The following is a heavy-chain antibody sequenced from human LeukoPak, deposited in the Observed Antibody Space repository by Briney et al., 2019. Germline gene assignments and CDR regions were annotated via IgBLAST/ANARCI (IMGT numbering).Heavy chain of an antibody. CDR2: ISGSGDNT. J-gene: IGHJ4*02. Sequence: GGSLRLSCAASGFTFSSYAMSWVRQAPGKGLEWVSGISGSGDNTYYADSVKGRFTISRDNSKNTLYVQVNSLGAEDTAACYCAKGSYYDSSGSFYFDYWGQGTLVTVSS. V-gene: IGHV3-23*01. CDR1: GFTFSSYA. D-gene: IGHD3-22*01. CDR3: AKGSYYDSSGSFYFDY.